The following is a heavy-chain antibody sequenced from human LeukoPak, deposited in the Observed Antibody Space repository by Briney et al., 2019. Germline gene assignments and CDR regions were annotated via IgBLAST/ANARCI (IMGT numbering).Heavy chain of an antibody. V-gene: IGHV4-59*02. Sequence: SETLSLTCTVSGGSVSTSHWNWIRQSPKKGLEWIGNVDYSGTTKYNPSLRSRVTLSLDTSKNQSSLKLRSVTAADTALYYCTRGYYEPFDRWGQGTLVTVSS. D-gene: IGHD3-22*01. J-gene: IGHJ4*02. CDR1: GGSVSTSH. CDR3: TRGYYEPFDR. CDR2: VDYSGTT.